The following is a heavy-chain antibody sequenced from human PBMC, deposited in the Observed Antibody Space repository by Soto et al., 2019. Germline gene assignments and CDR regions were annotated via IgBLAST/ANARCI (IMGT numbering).Heavy chain of an antibody. V-gene: IGHV3-23*01. CDR2: ISGSGGST. D-gene: IGHD3-3*01. CDR3: AKKGSYDFWSGYPSLYYFDY. CDR1: GFTFSSYA. J-gene: IGHJ4*02. Sequence: EVQLLESGGGLVQPGGSLRLSCAASGFTFSSYAMSWVRQAPGKGLEWVSAISGSGGSTYYADSVKGRFTISRDNSKNTLYLQMNSLRAEDTAVYYCAKKGSYDFWSGYPSLYYFDYWGQGTLVTVSS.